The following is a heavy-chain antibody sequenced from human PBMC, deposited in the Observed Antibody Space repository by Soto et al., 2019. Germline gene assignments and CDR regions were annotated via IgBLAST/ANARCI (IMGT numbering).Heavy chain of an antibody. CDR3: ARDTAIHPYGMDV. V-gene: IGHV4-30-4*01. D-gene: IGHD5-18*01. Sequence: SETLSLTCTVSGGSISSGDYYWSWIRQPPGKGLEWIGYIYYSGSTYYNLSLKSRVTISVDTSKNQFSLKLSSVTAADTAVYYCARDTAIHPYGMDVWGQGTTVTVSS. CDR2: IYYSGST. CDR1: GGSISSGDYY. J-gene: IGHJ6*02.